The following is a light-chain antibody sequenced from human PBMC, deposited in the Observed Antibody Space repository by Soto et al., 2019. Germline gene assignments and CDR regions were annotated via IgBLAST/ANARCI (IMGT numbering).Light chain of an antibody. CDR2: EVS. V-gene: IGLV2-23*02. CDR1: SSDVGSHNL. J-gene: IGLJ7*01. CDR3: CSYGGSRAV. Sequence: QSALTQPASVSGSPGRSTTISCTGPSSDVGSHNLVSWYQQPPGQAPKLMIYEVSKRPLGVSARFSASKSGNTASLTISGLQAEDEADYYCCSYGGSRAVFGGGTQLTVL.